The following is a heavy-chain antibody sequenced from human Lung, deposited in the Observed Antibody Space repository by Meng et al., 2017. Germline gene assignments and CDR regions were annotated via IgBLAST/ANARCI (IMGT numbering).Heavy chain of an antibody. Sequence: QWQLWRSGAEVKKPGDSGKVSCKASGYTFPDYWLHWVRRAPGQGLEWMGRINPKSGDTHYAQRFQGRVTMTGDTSISTAYMELSGLRSDDTAMYYCARDEDISAAGKLFGDYWGQGTLVTVSS. V-gene: IGHV1-2*06. CDR3: ARDEDISAAGKLFGDY. J-gene: IGHJ4*02. CDR2: INPKSGDT. CDR1: GYTFPDYW. D-gene: IGHD6-13*01.